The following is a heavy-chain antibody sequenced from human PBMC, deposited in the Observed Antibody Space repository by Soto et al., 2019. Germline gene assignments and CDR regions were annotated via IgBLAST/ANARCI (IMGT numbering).Heavy chain of an antibody. CDR1: GFTFRSYS. CDR3: ARETIFGIVIKGYFDS. CDR2: ISTNGNYI. D-gene: IGHD3-3*01. Sequence: LRLSCAASGFTFRSYSMNWIRQAPGKGLEWVSSISTNGNYIYYADSVKGRFTISRDYAKNSLYLQMNSLRAEDTAVYYCARETIFGIVIKGYFDSWGQGTLVTVSS. J-gene: IGHJ4*02. V-gene: IGHV3-21*01.